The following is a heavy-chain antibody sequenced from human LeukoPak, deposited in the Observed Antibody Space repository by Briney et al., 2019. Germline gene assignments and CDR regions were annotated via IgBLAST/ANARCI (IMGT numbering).Heavy chain of an antibody. V-gene: IGHV1-69*06. CDR2: IIPIFGTA. CDR3: ARPKTPPDALDI. J-gene: IGHJ3*02. Sequence: SVKVSCKASGGTFSSYAISWVRQAPGQGLEWMGGIIPIFGTANYAQKFQGRVTITADKSTSTAYMELSSLRSEDTAVYYCARPKTPPDALDIWGQGTMVTVSS. CDR1: GGTFSSYA.